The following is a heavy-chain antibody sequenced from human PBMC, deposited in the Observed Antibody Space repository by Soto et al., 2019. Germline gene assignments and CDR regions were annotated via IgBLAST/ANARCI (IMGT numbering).Heavy chain of an antibody. CDR2: INSNAVTT. D-gene: IGHD2-8*01. CDR1: GFTFRIHG. CDR3: VAWVSAHFDF. J-gene: IGHJ4*02. Sequence: ESGGGLVPPGGSLKLSCAASGFTFRIHGMSWVRQAPGKGPEWISTINSNAVTTHYADSVKGRFTISRDNSRNTLDLHMGSLRAEDTATYYCVAWVSAHFDFWGQGTLVTVSS. V-gene: IGHV3-23*01.